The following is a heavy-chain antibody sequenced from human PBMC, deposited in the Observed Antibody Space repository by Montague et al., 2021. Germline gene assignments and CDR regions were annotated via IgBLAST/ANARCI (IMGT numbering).Heavy chain of an antibody. CDR2: VSHGGRT. CDR3: ARERDRSYYMDI. Sequence: SETLSLTCTVSRSLINSYYYCGWIRQPPGKVLEWMGSVSHGGRTYYNPSLKSRVTISVDTSNNHFSLKLSSVTAADTAMYYCARERDRSYYMDIWGQGTTITVSS. V-gene: IGHV4-38-2*02. D-gene: IGHD2-21*01. CDR1: RSLINSYYY. J-gene: IGHJ6*02.